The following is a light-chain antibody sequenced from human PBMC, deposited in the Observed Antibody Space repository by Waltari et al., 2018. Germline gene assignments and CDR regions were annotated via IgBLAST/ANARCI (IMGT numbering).Light chain of an antibody. J-gene: IGKJ1*01. CDR2: EVS. CDR1: QSINRG. Sequence: DIQMTQSPSTLAAFVGERVTITCRASQSINRGVAWYQQKPGKAPKLRIHEVSSLVSGVPSRFSGSGSGTEFTLTISSLQPDDFATYYCQQYNSDDWTFGQGTKVEIK. V-gene: IGKV1-5*01. CDR3: QQYNSDDWT.